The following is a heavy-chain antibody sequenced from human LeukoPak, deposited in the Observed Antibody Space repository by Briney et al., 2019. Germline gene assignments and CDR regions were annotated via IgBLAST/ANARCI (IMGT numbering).Heavy chain of an antibody. Sequence: SQTLSLTCTVSGASISSGSYYWSWIRQPAGKGLEWIGRIYTSGSTNYNPSLKSRVTISVDTSKTQSSLKLSSVAAADTAVYYCARLYSGWYYYYMDVWGKGTTVTISS. CDR2: IYTSGST. J-gene: IGHJ6*03. D-gene: IGHD6-19*01. CDR3: ARLYSGWYYYYMDV. CDR1: GASISSGSYY. V-gene: IGHV4-61*02.